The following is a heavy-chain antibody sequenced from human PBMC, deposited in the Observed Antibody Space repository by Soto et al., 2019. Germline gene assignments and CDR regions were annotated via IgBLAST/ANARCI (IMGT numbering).Heavy chain of an antibody. Sequence: QVQLVESGGGVVQPGRSLRLSCAASGFTFSSYGMHWVRQAPGKGLEWVAVISYDGSNKYYADSVKGRFTISRDNSKNTLYVQMNSLRAEDTAVYYCAKDFEFYYDSSGYYPFWYWGQGTLVTVSS. CDR2: ISYDGSNK. D-gene: IGHD3-22*01. V-gene: IGHV3-30*18. CDR3: AKDFEFYYDSSGYYPFWY. J-gene: IGHJ4*02. CDR1: GFTFSSYG.